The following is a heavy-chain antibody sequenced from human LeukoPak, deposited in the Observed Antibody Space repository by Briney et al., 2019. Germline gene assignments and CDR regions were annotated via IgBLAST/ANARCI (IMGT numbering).Heavy chain of an antibody. CDR3: AKDADTATIIYWYFDL. D-gene: IGHD5-18*01. J-gene: IGHJ2*01. CDR2: ISGSGSST. Sequence: QPGGSLRLSCAASGFTFSNYAMSWVRQAPGKGLEWVSSISGSGSSTYYADSVKGRFTISRDNSKNMLYLQMNNLRPEDTAVYHCAKDADTATIIYWYFDLWGRGTLVTVSS. CDR1: GFTFSNYA. V-gene: IGHV3-23*01.